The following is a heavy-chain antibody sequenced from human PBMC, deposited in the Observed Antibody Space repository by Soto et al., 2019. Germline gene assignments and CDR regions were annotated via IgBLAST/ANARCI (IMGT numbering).Heavy chain of an antibody. CDR3: AKRATMIVVAFDAFDI. J-gene: IGHJ3*02. CDR2: ISYDGSNK. D-gene: IGHD3-22*01. Sequence: SLRLSCAASGFTFSSYGMHWVRQAPGKGLEWVAVISYDGSNKYYADSVKGRFTISRDNSKNTLYLQMNSLRAEDTAVYYCAKRATMIVVAFDAFDIWGQGTMVTVSS. V-gene: IGHV3-30*18. CDR1: GFTFSSYG.